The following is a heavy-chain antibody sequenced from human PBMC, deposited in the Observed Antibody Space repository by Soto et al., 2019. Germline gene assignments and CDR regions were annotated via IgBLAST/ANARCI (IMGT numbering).Heavy chain of an antibody. CDR2: IYYSETT. D-gene: IGHD1-20*01. V-gene: IGHV4-61*01. Sequence: QVQLQESGPGLVKPSETLSLTCTVSGGSVSSGSYYWSWIRQPPGKGLEWIGYIYYSETTNYNPSLKRRVTISVDTSKNQFSLNLNSVTAADTAVYYCASYNWNDDGDYWGQGTLVTVSS. J-gene: IGHJ4*02. CDR3: ASYNWNDDGDY. CDR1: GGSVSSGSYY.